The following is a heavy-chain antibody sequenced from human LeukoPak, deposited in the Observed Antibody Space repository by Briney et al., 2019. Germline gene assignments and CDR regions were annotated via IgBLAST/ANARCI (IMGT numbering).Heavy chain of an antibody. CDR1: GGTFSIYA. CDR2: IITMFGTA. CDR3: ARVHHYYGSGSPSPGGWFDP. J-gene: IGHJ5*02. V-gene: IGHV1-69*13. D-gene: IGHD3-10*01. Sequence: ASVKVSCKASGGTFSIYAISWVRQAPGQGLEWMGGIITMFGTANYAQKFQGRVTITADESTSTAYMELSSLRSEDTAVYYCARVHHYYGSGSPSPGGWFDPWGQGTLVTVSS.